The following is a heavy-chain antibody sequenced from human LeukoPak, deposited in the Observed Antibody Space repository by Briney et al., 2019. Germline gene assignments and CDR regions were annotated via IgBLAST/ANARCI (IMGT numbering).Heavy chain of an antibody. CDR1: GFTFSSYS. Sequence: GGSLRLSCAASGFTFSSYSMNWVRQAPGKGLEWVASISSSSSDIYYADSVKGRFTISRDNSKNTLYLQMNSLRAEYTAVYYCAKFGYRSSSGWFDPWGQGTLVTVSS. D-gene: IGHD5-18*01. CDR2: ISSSSSDI. V-gene: IGHV3-21*04. CDR3: AKFGYRSSSGWFDP. J-gene: IGHJ5*02.